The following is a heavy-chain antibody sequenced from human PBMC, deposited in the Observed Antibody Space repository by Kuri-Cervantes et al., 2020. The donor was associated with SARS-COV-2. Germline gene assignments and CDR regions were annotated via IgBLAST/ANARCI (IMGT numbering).Heavy chain of an antibody. D-gene: IGHD3-10*01. J-gene: IGHJ5*02. CDR3: ARRSGEAACVGHAAVFDP. CDR2: IHADRCVT. V-gene: IGHV1-2*02. Sequence: ASVRDSCKDSAYTFTAYFIHGVRQASGQGLVWMGWIHADRCVTDYAQRFWGRVTMNRDTSISTVNMALSSLTSDDTAVYYCARRSGEAACVGHAAVFDPWVQGTLVTVSS. CDR1: AYTFTAYF.